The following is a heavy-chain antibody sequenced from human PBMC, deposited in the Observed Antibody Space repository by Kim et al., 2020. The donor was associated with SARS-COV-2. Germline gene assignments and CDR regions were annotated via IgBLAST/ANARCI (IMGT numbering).Heavy chain of an antibody. J-gene: IGHJ6*02. CDR3: ARGWAYGSGRYYKEGLYYYCYGMDV. D-gene: IGHD3-10*01. CDR2: IYYSGST. CDR1: GGSISSYY. V-gene: IGHV4-59*13. Sequence: SETLSLTCTASGGSISSYYWSWIRQPPGKGLEWIGYIYYSGSTNYNPSLKSRVTISVDTSKNQFSLKLSSVTAADTAVYYCARGWAYGSGRYYKEGLYYYCYGMDVWGQGTTVTVSS.